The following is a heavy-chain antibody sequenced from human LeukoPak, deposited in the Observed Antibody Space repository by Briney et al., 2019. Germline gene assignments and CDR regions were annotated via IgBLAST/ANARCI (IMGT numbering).Heavy chain of an antibody. Sequence: PGGSLRLTCAASGFTFSRYAMIWVRQAPGKGLEWVSAIRGNGTSTYYADSVKGRFTISRDNSKNMLYLQMNSLRAEDTAIYYCAKDPNGDYVRAFDSWGQERMVTVSS. J-gene: IGHJ3*01. D-gene: IGHD4-17*01. CDR2: IRGNGTST. CDR1: GFTFSRYA. V-gene: IGHV3-23*01. CDR3: AKDPNGDYVRAFDS.